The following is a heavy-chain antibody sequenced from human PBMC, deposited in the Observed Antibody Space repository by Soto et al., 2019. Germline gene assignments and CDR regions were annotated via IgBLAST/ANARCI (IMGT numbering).Heavy chain of an antibody. CDR2: IIPIFGTA. Sequence: QVQLVQSGAEVKKPGSSVKVSCKASGGTFNSYAISWVRQAPGQGLEWMGGIIPIFGTADYAQKFQGRVTITADKSTSTAYMELSSLRSEDTAVYYCASVLELHYYYGMDVWGQGTTVTVSS. CDR3: ASVLELHYYYGMDV. D-gene: IGHD1-7*01. CDR1: GGTFNSYA. V-gene: IGHV1-69*14. J-gene: IGHJ6*02.